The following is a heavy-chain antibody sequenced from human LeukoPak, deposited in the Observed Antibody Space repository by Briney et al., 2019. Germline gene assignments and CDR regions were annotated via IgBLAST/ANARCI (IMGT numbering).Heavy chain of an antibody. CDR2: IYQSGST. CDR3: ATLAARKTFDY. J-gene: IGHJ4*02. Sequence: SGTLSLTCAVSGASISSSNWWSWVRQPPGKGLEWIGEIYQSGSTNYNPSLRTRVIISVDKSKNQFSLKLNSVTAADTAMYYCATLAARKTFDYWGQGTLVTVSS. D-gene: IGHD6-6*01. V-gene: IGHV4-4*02. CDR1: GASISSSNW.